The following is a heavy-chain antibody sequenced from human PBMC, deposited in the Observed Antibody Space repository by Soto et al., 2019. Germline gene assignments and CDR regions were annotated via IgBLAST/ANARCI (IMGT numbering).Heavy chain of an antibody. CDR1: GYTFTGYY. CDR2: INPNSGGT. J-gene: IGHJ4*02. D-gene: IGHD3-10*01. V-gene: IGHV1-2*02. CDR3: ASSMVRVGYFEY. Sequence: ASVKVSCKASGYTFTGYYIHWVRQAPVQGLEWMVWINPNSGGTNYAQKFQGRVTMTRDTSISTAYMELSRLRSDDTAVYDCASSMVRVGYFEYWGQGTMVTLSS.